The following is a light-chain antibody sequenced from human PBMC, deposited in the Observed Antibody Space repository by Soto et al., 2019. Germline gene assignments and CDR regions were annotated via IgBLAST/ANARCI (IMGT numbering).Light chain of an antibody. V-gene: IGKV3-15*01. CDR3: QQYNNWPIT. CDR2: GAS. J-gene: IGKJ5*01. CDR1: LSVSSY. Sequence: EIVMTQSPATLSVSPGERATLSCRASLSVSSYLAWYQQKPGQAPRLLIYGASTRATGIPARFSGSGSGTEFTLTISSLQSEDFAVYYCQQYNNWPITFGHGTRLDIK.